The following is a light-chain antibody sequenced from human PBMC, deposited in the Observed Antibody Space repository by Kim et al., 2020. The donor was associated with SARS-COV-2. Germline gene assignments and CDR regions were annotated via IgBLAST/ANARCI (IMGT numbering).Light chain of an antibody. CDR1: QSIINN. V-gene: IGKV3-15*01. CDR3: QQYNSWLIT. J-gene: IGKJ5*01. Sequence: EIVMTQYPATLSVSPGERVTLSCRASQSIINNLAWYQQKPGQAPRLLISGASTRATGIPARFSGSGSGTEFTLTISSLQSEDFAVYYCQQYNSWLITFGQGTRLEIK. CDR2: GAS.